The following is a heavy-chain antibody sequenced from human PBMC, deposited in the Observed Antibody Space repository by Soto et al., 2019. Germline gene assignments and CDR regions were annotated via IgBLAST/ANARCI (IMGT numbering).Heavy chain of an antibody. CDR2: IKSKTDGGTT. CDR3: TTDPGNPADL. CDR1: GFTFSNAW. V-gene: IGHV3-15*01. D-gene: IGHD1-1*01. J-gene: IGHJ4*02. Sequence: GGSLRLSCAASGFTFSNAWMSWVRQAPGKGLERVGRIKSKTDGGTTDDAAPVKGRFTISRDDSKNTLYLQMNSVKTENTAVYYCTTDPGNPADLWGQGTLVTVSS.